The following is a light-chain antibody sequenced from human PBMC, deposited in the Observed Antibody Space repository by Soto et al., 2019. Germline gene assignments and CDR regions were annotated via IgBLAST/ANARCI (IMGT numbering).Light chain of an antibody. Sequence: DIQMTQSPSSLFASVGDGVTITCRASQGIRNNLGWYQQKPGKAPKRLIYGTSNLQYGAPSRFSGSGSGTEFTLTITSLQPEDFATYYCLQHDTYPRTFSQGTKVDIK. J-gene: IGKJ1*01. V-gene: IGKV1-17*01. CDR2: GTS. CDR3: LQHDTYPRT. CDR1: QGIRNN.